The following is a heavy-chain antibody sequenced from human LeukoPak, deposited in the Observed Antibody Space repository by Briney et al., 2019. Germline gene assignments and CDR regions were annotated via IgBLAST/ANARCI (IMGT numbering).Heavy chain of an antibody. Sequence: GGSLRLSCAASGFTFSSYWMHWVRQAPGKGLVWVSRINSDGSSTSYADSVKGRFTISRDNAKNTLYLQMNSLRAEDTAVYYCARDRAVRSGRDWFDPWGQGTLVTVSS. J-gene: IGHJ5*02. V-gene: IGHV3-74*01. CDR1: GFTFSSYW. CDR3: ARDRAVRSGRDWFDP. CDR2: INSDGSST. D-gene: IGHD6-19*01.